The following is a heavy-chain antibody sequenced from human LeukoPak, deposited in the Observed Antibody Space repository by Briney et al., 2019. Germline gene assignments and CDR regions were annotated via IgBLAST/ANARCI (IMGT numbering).Heavy chain of an antibody. D-gene: IGHD3-10*01. CDR2: IIPIFGTA. Sequence: ASVKVSCKASGGTFSSYAISWVRQAPGQGLEWMGGIIPIFGTANYAQKFQGRVTITADESTSTAYMELSSLRSEDTAVYYCARGVHYYYGSGSYAYYYMDVWGKGTTVTISS. V-gene: IGHV1-69*13. CDR3: ARGVHYYYGSGSYAYYYMDV. J-gene: IGHJ6*03. CDR1: GGTFSSYA.